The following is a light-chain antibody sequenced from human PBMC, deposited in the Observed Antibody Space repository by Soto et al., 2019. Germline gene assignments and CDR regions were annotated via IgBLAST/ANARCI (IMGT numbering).Light chain of an antibody. CDR2: HAA. CDR3: QQYNEWPLT. Sequence: EIVMTQSPATLSVSPGERATLSCRASQSVSNNVAWYQQKPGQAPRLLIYHAATRATGIPASFSGSGSGTKVTLTISSLQSEDFAVYYCQQYNEWPLTFGGGTKVEIK. CDR1: QSVSNN. V-gene: IGKV3-15*01. J-gene: IGKJ4*01.